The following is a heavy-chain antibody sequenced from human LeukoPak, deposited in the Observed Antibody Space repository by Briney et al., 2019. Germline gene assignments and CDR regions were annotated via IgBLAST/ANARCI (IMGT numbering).Heavy chain of an antibody. CDR2: IYTSGST. Sequence: PSETLSLTCTVSGGSISSYYWSWIRQPAGKGLEWIGRIYTSGSTNYNPSLKSRVTMSVDTSKNQFSLKLSSVTAADTAVYYCARGPFWSGYYTHYYYYYMDVWGKGITVTVSS. V-gene: IGHV4-4*07. J-gene: IGHJ6*03. CDR3: ARGPFWSGYYTHYYYYYMDV. D-gene: IGHD3-3*01. CDR1: GGSISSYY.